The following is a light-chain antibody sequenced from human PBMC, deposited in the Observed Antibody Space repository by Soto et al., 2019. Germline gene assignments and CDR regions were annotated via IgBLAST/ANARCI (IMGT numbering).Light chain of an antibody. Sequence: QTVVTQEPSFSVSPGGTVTLTCGLTSGSVSTTYYPSWYQQTPGQAPRTLIYSTNIRSSGVPDRFSGSILGNKAALTITGARAGDGSDYHGMLYVGGGLVVFGGGTKLTAL. CDR2: STN. CDR3: MLYVGGGLVV. J-gene: IGLJ2*01. V-gene: IGLV8-61*01. CDR1: SGSVSTTYY.